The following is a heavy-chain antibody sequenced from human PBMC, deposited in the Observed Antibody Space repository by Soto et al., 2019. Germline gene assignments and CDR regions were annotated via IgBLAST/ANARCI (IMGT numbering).Heavy chain of an antibody. CDR3: ASQVSTADYYYYGMDV. CDR1: GYSFTSYW. Sequence: GESLKISCKGSGYSFTSYWIGWVRQMPGKGLEWMGIIYPGDSDTRYSPSFQGQVTISADKSISTAYLQWSSLKASDTAMYYCASQVSTADYYYYGMDVWGQGTTVTVSS. V-gene: IGHV5-51*01. CDR2: IYPGDSDT. J-gene: IGHJ6*01.